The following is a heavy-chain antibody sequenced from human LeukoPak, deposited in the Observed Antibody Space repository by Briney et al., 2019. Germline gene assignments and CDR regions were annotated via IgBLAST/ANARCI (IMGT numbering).Heavy chain of an antibody. Sequence: PGGSLRLSCAASGFTFSSYSMNWVRQAPGKGLEWIAYISFSGSTIYYADSVRGRFTNPRDNAQNSLYLQMNSLRAEDTAVYHCARGGYENSGYYSGAGARADYWGQGTLVTVSS. D-gene: IGHD3-22*01. CDR3: ARGGYENSGYYSGAGARADY. CDR2: ISFSGSTI. J-gene: IGHJ4*02. V-gene: IGHV3-48*01. CDR1: GFTFSSYS.